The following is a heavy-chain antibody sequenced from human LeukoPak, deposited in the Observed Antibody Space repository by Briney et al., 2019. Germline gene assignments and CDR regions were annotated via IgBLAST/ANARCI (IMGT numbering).Heavy chain of an antibody. J-gene: IGHJ4*02. D-gene: IGHD4-17*01. CDR3: AREGQMTTVTDY. V-gene: IGHV3-21*01. CDR2: ISSSSSYL. Sequence: PGGSLRLSCAASGFTFSSYSMNWVRQAPGKGLEWVSSISSSSSYLYYADSVKGRFTISRDNAKNSLYLQMNSLRAEDTAVYYCAREGQMTTVTDYWGQGTLVTVSS. CDR1: GFTFSSYS.